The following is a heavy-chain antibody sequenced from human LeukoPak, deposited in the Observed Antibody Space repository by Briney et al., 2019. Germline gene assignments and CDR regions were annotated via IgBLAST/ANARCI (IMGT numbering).Heavy chain of an antibody. D-gene: IGHD2-2*01. CDR3: ARFGGCSSTTCYRGAQYYYYYMDV. CDR1: GGSISSYY. V-gene: IGHV4-59*01. CDR2: IHYGGST. Sequence: SSKTLSLTCTVSGGSISSYYWRWMRQPPGKGLEGIGYIHYGGSTNCNPSLKRRATISVDTSKNQFSVKLSSVTAADTAVYYCARFGGCSSTTCYRGAQYYYYYMDVWGKGTTVTVSS. J-gene: IGHJ6*03.